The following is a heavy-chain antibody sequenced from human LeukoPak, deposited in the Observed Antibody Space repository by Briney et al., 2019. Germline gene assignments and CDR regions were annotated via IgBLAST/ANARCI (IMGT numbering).Heavy chain of an antibody. CDR2: INHSGST. D-gene: IGHD4-17*01. CDR1: GGSFSGYY. CDR3: ARGPTVTTSAEYFQH. J-gene: IGHJ1*01. V-gene: IGHV4-34*01. Sequence: PSETLSLTCAVYGGSFSGYYWSWIRQPPGKGLEWIGEINHSGSTNYNPSLKSRVTISVDTSKNQFSLKLSSVTPADTAVYYCARGPTVTTSAEYFQHWGQGTLVTVSS.